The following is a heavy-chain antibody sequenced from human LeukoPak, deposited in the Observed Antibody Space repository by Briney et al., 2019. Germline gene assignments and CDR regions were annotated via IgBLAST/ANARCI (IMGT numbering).Heavy chain of an antibody. J-gene: IGHJ5*02. V-gene: IGHV4-59*01. CDR3: ARIDRGSSFFSGANWFDP. CDR2: IFYSGTT. CDR1: GASISSYY. D-gene: IGHD6-13*01. Sequence: SETLSLTCTVSGASISSYYWSWIRQPPGKGLESIGYIFYSGTTNYNPSLKSRVTISKDTSKNQFSLKLTSVTAADTAIYYCARIDRGSSFFSGANWFDPWGQGTLVTVSS.